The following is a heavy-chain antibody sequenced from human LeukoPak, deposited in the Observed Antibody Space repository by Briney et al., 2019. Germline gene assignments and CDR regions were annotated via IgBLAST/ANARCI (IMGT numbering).Heavy chain of an antibody. CDR1: GGTFSSYA. J-gene: IGHJ4*02. V-gene: IGHV1-69*05. CDR3: AGGDAEMATTSGFDY. CDR2: IIPIFGTA. D-gene: IGHD5-24*01. Sequence: ASVKVSCKASGGTFSSYAISWVRQAPGQGLEWMGGIIPIFGTANYAQKFQGRVTITTGESTSTAYMELSSLRSEDTAVYYCAGGDAEMATTSGFDYWGQGTLVTVSS.